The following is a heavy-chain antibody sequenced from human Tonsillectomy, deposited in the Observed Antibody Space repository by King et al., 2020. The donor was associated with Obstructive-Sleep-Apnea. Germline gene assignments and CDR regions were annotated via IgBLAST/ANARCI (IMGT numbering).Heavy chain of an antibody. CDR1: GYTLTELS. V-gene: IGHV1-24*01. CDR2: FDPEDGET. D-gene: IGHD3-16*01. CDR3: ATCKRMIVRVMIY. Sequence: QLVQSGAEVKKPGASVKVSCKVSGYTLTELSMHWVRQAPGQGLEWMGSFDPEDGETIYAQRFQGRVTITEDTSTDTAYMELSSLRSEDTAVYYCATCKRMIVRVMIYWGQGTLVTVSA. J-gene: IGHJ4*02.